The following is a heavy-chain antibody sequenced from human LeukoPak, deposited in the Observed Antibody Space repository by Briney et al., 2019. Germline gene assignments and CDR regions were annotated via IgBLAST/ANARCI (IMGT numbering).Heavy chain of an antibody. CDR2: IIPIFGTA. V-gene: IGHV1-69*13. D-gene: IGHD5-18*01. J-gene: IGHJ4*02. CDR3: ARMTAFVDTAMDKTKYYFDY. CDR1: GGTFSSYA. Sequence: ASVKVSFKASGGTFSSYAISWVRQAPGQGLEWMGGIIPIFGTANYAQKFQGRVTITADESTSTAYMELSSLRSEDTAVYYCARMTAFVDTAMDKTKYYFDYWGQGTLVTVSS.